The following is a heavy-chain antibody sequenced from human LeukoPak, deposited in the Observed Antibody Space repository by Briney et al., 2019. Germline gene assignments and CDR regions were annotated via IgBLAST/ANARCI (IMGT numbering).Heavy chain of an antibody. CDR2: ISSSSSYI. CDR3: ARWERGYSYGEIYYYYMDV. Sequence: GGSLRLSCAASGFTFSSYSMNWVRQAPGKGLEWVSSISSSSSYIYYADSVKGRFTISRDNAKNSLYLQMNSLRAEDTAVYYCARWERGYSYGEIYYYYMDVWGKGTTVTVSS. D-gene: IGHD5-18*01. CDR1: GFTFSSYS. V-gene: IGHV3-21*01. J-gene: IGHJ6*03.